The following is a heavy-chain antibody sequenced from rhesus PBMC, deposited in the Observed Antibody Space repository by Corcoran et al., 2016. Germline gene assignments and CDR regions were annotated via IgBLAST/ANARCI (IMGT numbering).Heavy chain of an antibody. D-gene: IGHD5-12*01. J-gene: IGHJ4*01. CDR2: ITYSGST. CDR3: ARDPWGYSYSLFDY. V-gene: IGHV4-122*02. Sequence: QVQLQESGPGLVQPSETLSLTCAVSGGSISSGYYYWSWIRQPPGKGLEWIGSITYSGSTYYNPSLKSRVTISTDTSKNQFSLKLSSVTAADTAVYYCARDPWGYSYSLFDYWGQGVLVTVSS. CDR1: GGSISSGYYY.